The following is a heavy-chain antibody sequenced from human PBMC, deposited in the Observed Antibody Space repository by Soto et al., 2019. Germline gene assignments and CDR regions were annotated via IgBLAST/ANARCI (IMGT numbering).Heavy chain of an antibody. D-gene: IGHD5-18*01. CDR2: MNPKSGGA. CDR1: GYTFTDYY. J-gene: IGHJ3*02. V-gene: IGHV1-2*02. Sequence: ASVKVSCKTSGYTFTDYYTHWVRQAPGQGLEWMGWMNPKSGGAYFAQKFQGRVTLTRDTSIGTAYIEVNSLTSDDTAVYFCTRENSENSDGRYDAFDIWRQGTTVTVSS. CDR3: TRENSENSDGRYDAFDI.